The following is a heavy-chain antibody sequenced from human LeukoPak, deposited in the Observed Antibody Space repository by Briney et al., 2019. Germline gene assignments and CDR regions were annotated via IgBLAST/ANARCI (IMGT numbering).Heavy chain of an antibody. D-gene: IGHD4-17*01. CDR3: ARHLYGDYARKFDY. J-gene: IGHJ4*02. CDR2: IYHSGST. V-gene: IGHV4-38-2*01. Sequence: PSETLSLTCAVSGYSISSGYYWGWIRQPPGKGLEWIGSIYHSGSTYYNPSLKSRVTISVDTSKNQFSLKLSSVTAADTAVYYCARHLYGDYARKFDYWGRGTLVTVPS. CDR1: GYSISSGYY.